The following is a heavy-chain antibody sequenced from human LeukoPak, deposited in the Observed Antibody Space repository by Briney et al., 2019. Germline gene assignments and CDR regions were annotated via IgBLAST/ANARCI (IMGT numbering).Heavy chain of an antibody. CDR1: GFTFSNFW. D-gene: IGHD6-13*01. J-gene: IGHJ4*02. CDR3: VRVIAAAGTFHFDY. Sequence: PGGSLRLSCTASGFTFSNFWMGWVRQAPGKGLEWVANIKQDETEKFYLGSVKGRFTISRDNAKNSLYLQMNSLRVEDTALYYCVRVIAAAGTFHFDYWGQGTLVTVSS. CDR2: IKQDETEK. V-gene: IGHV3-7*03.